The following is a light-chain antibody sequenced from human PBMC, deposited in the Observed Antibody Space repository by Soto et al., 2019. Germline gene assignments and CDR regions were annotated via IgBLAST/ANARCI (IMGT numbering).Light chain of an antibody. V-gene: IGKV3-20*01. CDR1: QSVSSK. CDR3: QQYDASLWT. J-gene: IGKJ1*01. CDR2: GAS. Sequence: EIVLTQSPATLSLSPGERATLSCRASQSVSSKLAWYQQKPGQAPRLLIYGASTRATGIPARFSGSGSGTDFTLTISRLEPEDFAVYYCQQYDASLWTFGQGTMVDIK.